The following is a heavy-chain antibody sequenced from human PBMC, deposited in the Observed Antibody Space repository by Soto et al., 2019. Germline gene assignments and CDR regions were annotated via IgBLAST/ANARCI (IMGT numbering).Heavy chain of an antibody. J-gene: IGHJ6*02. V-gene: IGHV3-30*18. CDR2: ISYDGSNR. D-gene: IGHD3-10*01. Sequence: QVQLVESGGGVVQPGRSLRLSCAASGFNFSSYGMHWVRQAPGKGLEWGAVISYDGSNRYYAVSVKGRFTISRDNSKKTLYLQMNSLRAEDMAVYYCANMDLWFREGLGYYGMDVWGQGTTATVSS. CDR3: ANMDLWFREGLGYYGMDV. CDR1: GFNFSSYG.